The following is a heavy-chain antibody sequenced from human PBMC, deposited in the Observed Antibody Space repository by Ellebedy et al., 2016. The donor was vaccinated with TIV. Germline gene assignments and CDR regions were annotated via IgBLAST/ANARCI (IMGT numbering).Heavy chain of an antibody. D-gene: IGHD4-23*01. Sequence: MPGGSLRLSCAVYGGSFSGYYWSWIRQPQGKGLEWIGEINHSGSTNYNPSLKSRVTISVDTSKNQFSLKLSSVTAADTAVYYCASYGGNSQGYYYYGMDVWGQGTTVTVSS. CDR1: GGSFSGYY. CDR2: INHSGST. CDR3: ASYGGNSQGYYYYGMDV. J-gene: IGHJ6*02. V-gene: IGHV4-34*01.